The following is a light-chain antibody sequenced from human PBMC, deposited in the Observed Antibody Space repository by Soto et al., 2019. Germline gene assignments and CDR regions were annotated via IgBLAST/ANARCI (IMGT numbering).Light chain of an antibody. J-gene: IGKJ4*01. Sequence: EIVLTQSQATLSLSPGERATLSCSASQSVDNYLAWYQQRPGQAPRLLIYDASNRASGIPARYSGSGSGTDFTLTISSLEPEDFAVYDCQQRSTGPQLSFGVGLKVEIK. V-gene: IGKV3-11*01. CDR2: DAS. CDR1: QSVDNY. CDR3: QQRSTGPQLS.